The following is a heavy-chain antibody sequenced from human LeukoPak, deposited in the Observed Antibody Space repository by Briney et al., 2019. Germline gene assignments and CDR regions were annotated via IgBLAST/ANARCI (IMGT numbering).Heavy chain of an antibody. V-gene: IGHV4-59*08. J-gene: IGHJ4*02. CDR3: ARQKAGFLEGHTIDY. D-gene: IGHD3-3*01. Sequence: SETLSLTCTASGGSISSYYWSWIRQPPGKGLEWIGYIYYSGSTNYNPSLKSRVTISVDTSKNQFSLKLSSVTAADTAVYYCARQKAGFLEGHTIDYWGQGTLVTVSS. CDR1: GGSISSYY. CDR2: IYYSGST.